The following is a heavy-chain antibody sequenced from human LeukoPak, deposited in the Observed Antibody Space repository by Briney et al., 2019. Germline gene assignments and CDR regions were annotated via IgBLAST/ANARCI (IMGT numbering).Heavy chain of an antibody. J-gene: IGHJ4*02. V-gene: IGHV3-21*01. CDR3: ARDLLGDTVTTRRCDY. Sequence: GGALRLSCAASGVTFSSNSMNWGRQAPGKGGEGGSSISCRSCYIYYACSVKGRFTISRDNAKNSLYLQMNSLRAEDTAVYYCARDLLGDTVTTRRCDYWGQGTLVTVSS. D-gene: IGHD4-17*01. CDR2: ISCRSCYI. CDR1: GVTFSSNS.